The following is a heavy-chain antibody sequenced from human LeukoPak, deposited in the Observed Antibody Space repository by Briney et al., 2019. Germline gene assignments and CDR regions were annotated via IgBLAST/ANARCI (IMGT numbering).Heavy chain of an antibody. CDR2: MFNSGST. Sequence: SETLSLTCTVSGGSISITSSYWGWVRQPRGKGLEWIGSMFNSGSTYHNPSLKSRVTISIDTSKNQFSLKLSSVTAADTAVYYCARHRVFNWNHPIWFDPWGQGTLVTVSS. CDR1: GGSISITSSY. V-gene: IGHV4-39*01. D-gene: IGHD1-14*01. CDR3: ARHRVFNWNHPIWFDP. J-gene: IGHJ5*02.